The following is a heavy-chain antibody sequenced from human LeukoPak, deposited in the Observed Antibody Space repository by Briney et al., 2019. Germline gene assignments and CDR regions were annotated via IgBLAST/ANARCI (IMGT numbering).Heavy chain of an antibody. CDR1: EFTFSNYW. CDR2: INEDETAK. D-gene: IGHD3-16*01. CDR3: VKDERDAYYEF. J-gene: IGHJ4*02. V-gene: IGHV3-7*03. Sequence: GGSLRLSCAASEFTFSNYWMTWVRQAPGKGLEWVANINEDETAKYYVGSVKGRFTISRDNAKNSLYLQMNSLRAEDTAIYYCVKDERDAYYEFWGQGTLATVSS.